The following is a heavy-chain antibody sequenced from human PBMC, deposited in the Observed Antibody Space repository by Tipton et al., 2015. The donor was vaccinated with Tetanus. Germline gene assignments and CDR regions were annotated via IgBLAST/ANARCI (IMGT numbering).Heavy chain of an antibody. CDR2: IYTSGST. CDR3: ARVPILIEVPYFDY. J-gene: IGHJ4*02. Sequence: TLSLTCTVSGGSISSYYWSWIRQPAGKGLEWIGRIYTSGSTNYNPSLKSRVTMSVDTSKNQFSLRLSSVTAADTAVYYCARVPILIEVPYFDYWGPGHLVTVSS. CDR1: GGSISSYY. D-gene: IGHD3-22*01. V-gene: IGHV4-4*07.